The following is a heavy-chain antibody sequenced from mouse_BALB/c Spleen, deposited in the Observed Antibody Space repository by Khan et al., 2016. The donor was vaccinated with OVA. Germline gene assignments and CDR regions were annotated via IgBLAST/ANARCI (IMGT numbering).Heavy chain of an antibody. J-gene: IGHJ4*01. CDR3: ARVGYNGTMDC. V-gene: IGHV9-3-1*01. Sequence: VQLQESGPELKKPGETVQISCKASGFTFTNYGMNWVKQTPGKGLKWMGWINTYTGEPTFADDFKGRFAFSLETSASTAYLQINSLKNEDTATXVCARVGYNGTMDCWGQGTSVTVSS. CDR2: INTYTGEP. D-gene: IGHD2-14*01. CDR1: GFTFTNYG.